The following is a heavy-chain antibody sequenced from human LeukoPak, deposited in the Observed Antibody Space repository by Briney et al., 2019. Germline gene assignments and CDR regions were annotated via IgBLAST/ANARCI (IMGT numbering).Heavy chain of an antibody. D-gene: IGHD3-3*01. CDR2: VYTSGTT. CDR1: GGSISPYY. CDR3: ARVRFGPGGELFDY. J-gene: IGHJ4*02. Sequence: SETLSLTCTVSGGSISPYYWSWIRQPAGKGLEWIGRVYTSGTTNYNPSLKSRVTMSVDASKNQFSLKLTSVTAADTAVYFFARVRFGPGGELFDYWGQGTLVTVSS. V-gene: IGHV4-4*07.